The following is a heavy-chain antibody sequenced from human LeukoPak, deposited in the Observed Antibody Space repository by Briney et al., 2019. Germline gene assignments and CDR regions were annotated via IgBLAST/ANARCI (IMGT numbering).Heavy chain of an antibody. Sequence: GGSLRLSCAASGFTFSTYAMTWVRQAPGKGLDWVSAITGRGGGTYYADSVKGRFTISRDNSKNTLYLQMNSLRAEDTAVYYCARHNYGYDYWGQRTLVTVSS. CDR2: ITGRGGGT. J-gene: IGHJ4*02. CDR3: ARHNYGYDY. D-gene: IGHD3-10*01. CDR1: GFTFSTYA. V-gene: IGHV3-23*01.